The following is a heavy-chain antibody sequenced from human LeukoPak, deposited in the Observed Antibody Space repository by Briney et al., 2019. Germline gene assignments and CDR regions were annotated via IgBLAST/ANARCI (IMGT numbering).Heavy chain of an antibody. Sequence: ASVKVSCKASGYTFTSYDINWVRQATGQGLEWMGWMNPNSGNTGYAQKFQGRVTITADKSTSTAYMELSSLRSEDTAVYYCASFHGSGSYYLPVGYYYMDVWGKGTTVTVSS. V-gene: IGHV1-8*01. D-gene: IGHD3-10*01. CDR1: GYTFTSYD. CDR3: ASFHGSGSYYLPVGYYYMDV. J-gene: IGHJ6*03. CDR2: MNPNSGNT.